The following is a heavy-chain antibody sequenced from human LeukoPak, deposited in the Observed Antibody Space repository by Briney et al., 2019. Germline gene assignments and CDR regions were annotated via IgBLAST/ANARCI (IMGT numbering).Heavy chain of an antibody. D-gene: IGHD6-6*01. Sequence: SGGSVRLSCAASGFTFSDYYMSWIRQAPGKGLEWVSYISSSGSTIYYADSVKGRFTISRDNAKNSLYLQMNSLRAEDTAVYYCARDRYSSSSSNWFDPWGQGTLVTVSS. CDR1: GFTFSDYY. J-gene: IGHJ5*02. CDR2: ISSSGSTI. CDR3: ARDRYSSSSSNWFDP. V-gene: IGHV3-11*01.